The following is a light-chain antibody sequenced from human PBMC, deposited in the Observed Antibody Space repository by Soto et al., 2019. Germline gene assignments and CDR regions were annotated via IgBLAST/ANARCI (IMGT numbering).Light chain of an antibody. CDR1: QSVLSNY. V-gene: IGKV3-20*01. Sequence: EIVLTQSPCTLTLSPRERATLXXRAGQSVLSNYVAWYQHKPRQAPXVLIFGASTTATGIPGRFSGSGSGTDFTLTISRLEPEDFAVYYCQQYGSSPTFGGGTKVDIK. CDR2: GAS. J-gene: IGKJ4*01. CDR3: QQYGSSPT.